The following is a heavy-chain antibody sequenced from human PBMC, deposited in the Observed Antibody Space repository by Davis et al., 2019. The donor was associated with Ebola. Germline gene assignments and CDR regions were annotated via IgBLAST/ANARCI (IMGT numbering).Heavy chain of an antibody. CDR2: IYYSGST. Sequence: SETLSLTCTASGGSVSSGSYYWSWIRQPPGKGLEWIGYIYYSGSTNYNPSLKSRVTISVDTSKNQFSLKLSSVTAADTAVYYCARATIFGVVTDYGMDVWGQGTTVTVSS. D-gene: IGHD3-3*01. CDR3: ARATIFGVVTDYGMDV. V-gene: IGHV4-61*01. CDR1: GGSVSSGSYY. J-gene: IGHJ6*02.